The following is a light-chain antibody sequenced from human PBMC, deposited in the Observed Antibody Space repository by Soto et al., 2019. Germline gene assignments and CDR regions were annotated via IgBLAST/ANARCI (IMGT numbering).Light chain of an antibody. V-gene: IGLV2-14*03. CDR2: DVS. CDR3: SSYGGVSAPVL. CDR1: SSDVGGYNY. J-gene: IGLJ2*01. Sequence: QSALTQPAAESGSPGQSITISCTGTSSDVGGYNYVSWYQHHPGKAPKLMIYDVSHRPSGVSNRFSGSKSGNTASLTISGLQAEDEADYYCSSYGGVSAPVLFGGGTKVTVL.